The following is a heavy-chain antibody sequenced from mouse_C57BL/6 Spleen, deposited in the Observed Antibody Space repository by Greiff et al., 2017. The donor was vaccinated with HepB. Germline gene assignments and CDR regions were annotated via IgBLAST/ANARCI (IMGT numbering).Heavy chain of an antibody. CDR3: ARGDDGYYVPFDY. D-gene: IGHD2-3*01. J-gene: IGHJ2*01. Sequence: VHVKQSGPELVKPGASVKISCKASGYSFTGYYMNWVKQSPEKSLEWIGEINPSTGGTTYNQKFKAKATLTVDKSSSTAYMQLKSLTSEDSAVYYCARGDDGYYVPFDYWGQGTTLTVSS. V-gene: IGHV1-42*01. CDR1: GYSFTGYY. CDR2: INPSTGGT.